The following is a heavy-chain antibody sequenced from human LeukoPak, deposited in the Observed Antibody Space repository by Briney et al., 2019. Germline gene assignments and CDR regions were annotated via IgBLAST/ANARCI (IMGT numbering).Heavy chain of an antibody. CDR2: FDPEDGET. J-gene: IGHJ4*02. CDR1: GYTLTELS. D-gene: IGHD1-26*01. Sequence: ASVKVSCKVSGYTLTELSMHWVRQAPGKGLEWMGGFDPEDGETIYAQKFQGRVTMTEDTSTDTAYMELSSLRSEDTAVYYCATVIVGATTFTFDYWGQGTLVTVSS. V-gene: IGHV1-24*01. CDR3: ATVIVGATTFTFDY.